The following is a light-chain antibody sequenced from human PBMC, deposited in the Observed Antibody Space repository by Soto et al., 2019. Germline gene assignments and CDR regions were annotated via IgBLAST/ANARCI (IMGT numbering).Light chain of an antibody. CDR1: SSDVGAYNY. Sequence: QSALTQPPSASGSPGQSVTISCTGTSSDVGAYNYVSWYQQYPGKAPKLMIYEVTKRPSGVPDRFSGSKSGNTASLTVSGLQAEYEAEYYCTAYVGNDIWVFGGGTKLTVL. J-gene: IGLJ3*02. V-gene: IGLV2-8*01. CDR3: TAYVGNDIWV. CDR2: EVT.